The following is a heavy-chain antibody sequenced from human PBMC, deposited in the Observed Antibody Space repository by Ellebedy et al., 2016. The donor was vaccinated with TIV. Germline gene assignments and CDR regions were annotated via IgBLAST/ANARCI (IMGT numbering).Heavy chain of an antibody. D-gene: IGHD5-18*01. CDR3: AREMLGGGYSFVTDC. CDR1: GFMFSDYT. J-gene: IGHJ4*02. Sequence: GGSLRLSCAASGFMFSDYTMHWVRQAPGKGLEWVAVVSYDGKSKYYADSVKGRFTISRDNSKNTLILQVNSLRAEDTAVYYCAREMLGGGYSFVTDCWGQGTLVTVSS. CDR2: VSYDGKSK. V-gene: IGHV3-30*04.